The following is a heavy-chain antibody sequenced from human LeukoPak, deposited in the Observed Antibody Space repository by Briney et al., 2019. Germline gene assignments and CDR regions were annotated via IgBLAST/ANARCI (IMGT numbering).Heavy chain of an antibody. CDR2: IWFDGSNK. Sequence: GGSLRLSCAASGFTFSGSGMHWVRQAPGKGLEWVAIIWFDGSNKYYADSVKGRFTISRDNSKNTLYLQMNSLRAEDTAVYYCLVSGYWGQGTLVTVSS. CDR1: GFTFSGSG. D-gene: IGHD2/OR15-2a*01. J-gene: IGHJ4*02. CDR3: LVSGY. V-gene: IGHV3-33*01.